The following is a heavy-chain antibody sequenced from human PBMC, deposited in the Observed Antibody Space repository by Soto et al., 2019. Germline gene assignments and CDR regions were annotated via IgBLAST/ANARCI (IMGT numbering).Heavy chain of an antibody. CDR3: TTALGVPAAPFDY. D-gene: IGHD2-2*01. Sequence: GGSLRLACAASGFTFSNAWMSWVRQAPGKGLEWVGRIKSKTDGGTTDYAAPVKGRFTISRDDSKNTLYLQMNSLKTEDTAVYYCTTALGVPAAPFDYWGQGTLVTVSS. CDR2: IKSKTDGGTT. V-gene: IGHV3-15*01. J-gene: IGHJ4*02. CDR1: GFTFSNAW.